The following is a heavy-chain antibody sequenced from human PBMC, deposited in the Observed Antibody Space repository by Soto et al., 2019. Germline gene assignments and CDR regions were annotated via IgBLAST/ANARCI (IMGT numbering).Heavy chain of an antibody. Sequence: QVQLVESGGGVVQPGRSLRLSCAASGFTFSSYSMHWVRQAPGKGLEWVAVISYDGSDKYYADSVEGRFTISRDNSKNTLYLQMNSLRAEDTAVYYCAREAGVYGSGSYGMDVWGQGTTVTVSS. D-gene: IGHD3-10*01. CDR1: GFTFSSYS. V-gene: IGHV3-30-3*01. CDR2: ISYDGSDK. CDR3: AREAGVYGSGSYGMDV. J-gene: IGHJ6*02.